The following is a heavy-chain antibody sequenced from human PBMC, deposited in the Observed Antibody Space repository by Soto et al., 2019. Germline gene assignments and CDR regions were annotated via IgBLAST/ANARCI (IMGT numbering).Heavy chain of an antibody. Sequence: GGSLRLSCAASGFTFSSYAMSWVRQAPGKGLEWVSAISGSGGSTYYADSVKGRFTISRDNSKNTLYLQMNSLRAEDTAVYYCAKGRVYYDFWSGYSDRYYFDYWGQGTLVTVSS. V-gene: IGHV3-23*01. D-gene: IGHD3-3*01. CDR3: AKGRVYYDFWSGYSDRYYFDY. J-gene: IGHJ4*02. CDR2: ISGSGGST. CDR1: GFTFSSYA.